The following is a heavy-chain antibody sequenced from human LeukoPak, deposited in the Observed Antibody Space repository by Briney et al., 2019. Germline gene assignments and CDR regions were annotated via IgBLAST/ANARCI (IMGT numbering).Heavy chain of an antibody. Sequence: PSETLSLTCAVYGGSFSGYYWSWIRQPPGKGLEWIGEINHSGSTNYNPSLKSRATISVDTSKNQFSLKLSSVTAADTAVYYCARGQSSPYYYYGMDVWGQGTTVTVSS. CDR2: INHSGST. CDR3: ARGQSSPYYYYGMDV. D-gene: IGHD6-6*01. CDR1: GGSFSGYY. J-gene: IGHJ6*02. V-gene: IGHV4-34*01.